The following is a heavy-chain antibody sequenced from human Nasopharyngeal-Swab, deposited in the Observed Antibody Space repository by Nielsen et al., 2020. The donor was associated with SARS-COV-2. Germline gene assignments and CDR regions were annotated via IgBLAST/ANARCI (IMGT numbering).Heavy chain of an antibody. Sequence: ESLKISCTVSGGSISSSSYYWGWIRQPPGKGLEWIGSIYYSGSTYYNPSLKSRVTISVDTSKNQFSLKLSSVTAADTAVYYCARINYYDSSGYYSWGQGTLVTASS. J-gene: IGHJ4*02. CDR3: ARINYYDSSGYYS. CDR1: GGSISSSSYY. D-gene: IGHD3-22*01. V-gene: IGHV4-39*01. CDR2: IYYSGST.